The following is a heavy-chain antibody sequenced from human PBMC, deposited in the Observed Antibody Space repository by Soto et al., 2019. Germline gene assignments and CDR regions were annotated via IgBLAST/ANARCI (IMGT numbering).Heavy chain of an antibody. CDR3: ARDWADGGSSFDY. J-gene: IGHJ4*02. CDR1: GYTFTSYA. Sequence: GASGKVSCKASGYTFTSYAMHWVRQAPGQRLEWMGWINAGNGNTKYSQKFQGRVTITRDTSASTAYMELSSLRSEDTAVYYCARDWADGGSSFDYWGQGTLVTVSS. D-gene: IGHD6-6*01. V-gene: IGHV1-3*01. CDR2: INAGNGNT.